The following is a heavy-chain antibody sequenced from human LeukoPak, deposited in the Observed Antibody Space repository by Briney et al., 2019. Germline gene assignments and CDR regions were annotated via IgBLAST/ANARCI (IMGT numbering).Heavy chain of an antibody. CDR1: GFTFSSYE. V-gene: IGHV3-48*03. CDR3: ARLGYCSSTSCYRDNWFDP. Sequence: GGSLRLSCAASGFTFSSYEMNWVRQAPGKGLERVSYISSGSTIYYADSVKGRFTISRDNAKNSLYLQMNSLRAEDTAVYYCARLGYCSSTSCYRDNWFDPWGQGTLVTVSS. CDR2: ISSGSTI. J-gene: IGHJ5*02. D-gene: IGHD2-2*01.